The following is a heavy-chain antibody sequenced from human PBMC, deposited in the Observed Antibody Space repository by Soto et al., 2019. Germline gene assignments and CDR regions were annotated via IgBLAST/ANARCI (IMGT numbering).Heavy chain of an antibody. CDR3: GRGGSNSPNGMDV. J-gene: IGHJ6*02. CDR1: GFTSSPYW. CDR2: INPDGSST. V-gene: IGHV3-74*01. Sequence: GGPLRLSCAASGFTSSPYWIHWGRQAPGKGLVWVSRINPDGSSTNYADSVKGRFTISRDNAKNTLYLQMNSLRAEDTAVYYCGRGGSNSPNGMDVWGQGTTVTV. D-gene: IGHD4-4*01.